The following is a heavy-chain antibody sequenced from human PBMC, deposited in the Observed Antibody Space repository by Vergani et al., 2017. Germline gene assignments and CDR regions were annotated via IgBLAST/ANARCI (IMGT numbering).Heavy chain of an antibody. V-gene: IGHV2-70*15. Sequence: QVTLRESGPALVKPTQTLTLTCTFSGFSLSTSGMCVSWIRQPPGKALEWLARIDWDDDKYYSTSLKTRLTISKDTSKNQVVLTMTNMDTVDTATYDCARTVAGTFSDAFDIWGQGTMVTVSA. CDR3: ARTVAGTFSDAFDI. J-gene: IGHJ3*02. D-gene: IGHD6-19*01. CDR1: GFSLSTSGMC. CDR2: IDWDDDK.